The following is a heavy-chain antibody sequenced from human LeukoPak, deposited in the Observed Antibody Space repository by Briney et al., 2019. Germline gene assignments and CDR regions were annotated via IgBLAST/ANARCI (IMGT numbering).Heavy chain of an antibody. D-gene: IGHD6-13*01. Sequence: GGSLRLSCAASGFIFSNYAMSWVRQAPGKGLEWVSSISSSSTNIYYADSVKGRFTISRDNAKNSLYLQMNSLRAEDTAVYYCARLSPGSSSWFDYWGQGTLVTVSS. CDR2: ISSSSTNI. CDR1: GFIFSNYA. V-gene: IGHV3-21*01. CDR3: ARLSPGSSSWFDY. J-gene: IGHJ4*02.